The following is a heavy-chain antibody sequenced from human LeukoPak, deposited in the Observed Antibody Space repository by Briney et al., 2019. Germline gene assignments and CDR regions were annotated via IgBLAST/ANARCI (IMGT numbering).Heavy chain of an antibody. D-gene: IGHD6-13*01. J-gene: IGHJ4*02. CDR1: DYSISSGYY. Sequence: SGTLSLTCAVSDYSISSGYYWGWIRQPPGKGLEWIGSIYRSGSTYYNPSLKSRVTISVDTSKNQFSLKLSSVTAADTAVYYCARVRTTSPYSSSWYFDYWGQGTLVTVSS. CDR3: ARVRTTSPYSSSWYFDY. CDR2: IYRSGST. V-gene: IGHV4-38-2*01.